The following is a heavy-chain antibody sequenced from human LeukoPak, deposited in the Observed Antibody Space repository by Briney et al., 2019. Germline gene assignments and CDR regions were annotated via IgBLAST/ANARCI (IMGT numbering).Heavy chain of an antibody. V-gene: IGHV1-18*01. D-gene: IGHD6-19*01. CDR2: ISAYNGNT. CDR3: ARLHSSGTYWFDP. J-gene: IGHJ5*02. CDR1: GYTFTSCG. Sequence: ASVKVSCKASGYTFTSCGISWVRQAPGQGREWMGWISAYNGNTNYAQKLQGRVTMTTDTSTSTAYMELRSLRSDDTAVYYCARLHSSGTYWFDPWGQGTLVTVSS.